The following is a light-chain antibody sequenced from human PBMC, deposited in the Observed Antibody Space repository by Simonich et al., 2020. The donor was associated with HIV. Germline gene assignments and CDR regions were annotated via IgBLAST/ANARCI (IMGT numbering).Light chain of an antibody. CDR1: ESISNW. J-gene: IGKJ1*01. CDR3: QQYNNYFPT. V-gene: IGKV1-5*03. CDR2: KAS. Sequence: DIQMTQSPSTLSASVGDRVTITCRASESISNWLAWYQPKPGKAPNLLIYKASSLESGVPLRFSGSGSGTEFTLTISSLQPDDFATYYCQQYNNYFPTFGQGTKVEIK.